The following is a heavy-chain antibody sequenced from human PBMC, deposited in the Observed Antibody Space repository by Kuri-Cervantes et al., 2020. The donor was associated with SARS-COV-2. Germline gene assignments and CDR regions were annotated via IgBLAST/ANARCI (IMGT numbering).Heavy chain of an antibody. CDR3: ASGLLFDGSVIGQAGSPRGGGIHY. D-gene: IGHD3-22*01. V-gene: IGHV3-21*01. J-gene: IGHJ4*02. Sequence: GESLKISCAASGFTFSSYSMNWVRQAPGKGLEWVSSISSSSSYIYYADSLKGRFNISRDNAKNSLYLQINILRAEDTAVYYCASGLLFDGSVIGQAGSPRGGGIHYWGQGTLVTVSS. CDR2: ISSSSSYI. CDR1: GFTFSSYS.